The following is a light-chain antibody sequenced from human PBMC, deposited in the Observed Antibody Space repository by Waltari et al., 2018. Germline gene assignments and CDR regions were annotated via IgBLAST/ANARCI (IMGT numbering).Light chain of an antibody. CDR2: EVN. V-gene: IGLV2-8*01. Sequence: QSALTQPPSASGSPGQSVTISCTGTISDVGGYDYVSWYQQHPDKAPKVMIYEVNKRPSVVPDRFSGSKSVSTASLTVSGLPADDEAADYCSSYAGSNTVVFGGGTKLTVL. CDR3: SSYAGSNTVV. CDR1: ISDVGGYDY. J-gene: IGLJ2*01.